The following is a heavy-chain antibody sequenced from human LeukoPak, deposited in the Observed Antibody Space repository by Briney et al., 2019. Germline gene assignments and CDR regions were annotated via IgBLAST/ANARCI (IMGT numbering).Heavy chain of an antibody. CDR1: GGSISSYY. CDR3: ASEASPIGFFDY. V-gene: IGHV4-59*01. D-gene: IGHD1-26*01. J-gene: IGHJ4*02. CDR2: IYYSGST. Sequence: SETLSLTCNVSGGSISSYYWSWIRQPPGKGLEWIGYIYYSGSTNYNPSLKSRVTISVDTSKNQFSLKLSSVTAADTAVYYCASEASPIGFFDYWGQGTLVTVSS.